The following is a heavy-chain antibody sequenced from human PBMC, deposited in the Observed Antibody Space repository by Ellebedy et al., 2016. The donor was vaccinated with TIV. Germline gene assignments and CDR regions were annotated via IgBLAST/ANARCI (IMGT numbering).Heavy chain of an antibody. CDR1: GFRITDLG. D-gene: IGHD6-6*01. Sequence: PGGSLRLSCVASGFRITDLGMHWVRQAPGTGLEWVTVLLIDGVEKYYGAFGKGRLTVSRDDSKNTLYLQMNNLGVDDTALYYCATDLGTRPFDLWGQGTMVTVSS. CDR3: ATDLGTRPFDL. V-gene: IGHV3-33*03. J-gene: IGHJ3*01. CDR2: LLIDGVEK.